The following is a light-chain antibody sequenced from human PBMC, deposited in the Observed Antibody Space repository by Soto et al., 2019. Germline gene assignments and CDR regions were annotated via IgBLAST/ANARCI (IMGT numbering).Light chain of an antibody. V-gene: IGKV1-9*01. Sequence: DIQLTQSPSFLSASVGDRVTITCRASQGISSYLAWYQQKPGKAPKLLIYAASTLQSGVPSRFSGSGSGTEFTLTISILQPEDFATYYCQQLNSYPRFGQGTKVEIK. CDR3: QQLNSYPR. J-gene: IGKJ1*01. CDR2: AAS. CDR1: QGISSY.